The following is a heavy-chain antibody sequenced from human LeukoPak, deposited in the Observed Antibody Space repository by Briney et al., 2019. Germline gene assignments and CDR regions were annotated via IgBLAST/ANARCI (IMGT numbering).Heavy chain of an antibody. V-gene: IGHV3-48*01. CDR3: AKDRGEYYDILTGYYSLGYYYYMDV. J-gene: IGHJ6*03. CDR1: GFTFRSYS. D-gene: IGHD3-9*01. Sequence: AGGSLRLSCTASGFTFRSYSMNWVRQAPGEGLESVSYISSSSSTIYYADSVRGRFTISRDNAKNSLYLQMNSLSAEDTALYYCAKDRGEYYDILTGYYSLGYYYYMDVWGKGTTVTISS. CDR2: ISSSSSTI.